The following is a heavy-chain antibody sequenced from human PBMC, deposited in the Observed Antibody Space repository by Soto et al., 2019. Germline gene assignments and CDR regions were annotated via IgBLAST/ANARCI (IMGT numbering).Heavy chain of an antibody. V-gene: IGHV3-30*18. D-gene: IGHD2-15*01. J-gene: IGHJ6*02. CDR2: ISYDGSNK. Sequence: GGSLRLSCAASGFTFSSYGMHWVRQAPGKGLEWVAVISYDGSNKYYADSVKGRFTISRDNSKNTLYLQMNSLRAEDTAVYYCAKIREGGVVYYYYGMDVWGQGTTVTVSS. CDR3: AKIREGGVVYYYYGMDV. CDR1: GFTFSSYG.